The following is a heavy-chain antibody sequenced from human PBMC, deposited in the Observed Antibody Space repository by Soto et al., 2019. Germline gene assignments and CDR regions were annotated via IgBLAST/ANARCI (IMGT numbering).Heavy chain of an antibody. V-gene: IGHV1-2*04. D-gene: IGHD2-15*01. CDR1: GHTFTGYY. J-gene: IGHJ6*02. CDR2: INPNSGGT. CDR3: ARGRGVVVGAASHDDYYYGMDV. Sequence: AAGQVCCEASGHTFTGYYIHWVRQAPGQGLEWMGWINPNSGGTNYAQKFQGWVTMTRDPSISTAYMELSRLRSDDTAVYYCARGRGVVVGAASHDDYYYGMDVWGQGTTVTVSS.